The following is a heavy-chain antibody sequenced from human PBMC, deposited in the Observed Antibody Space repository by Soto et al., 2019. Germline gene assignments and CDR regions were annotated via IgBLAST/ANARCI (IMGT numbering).Heavy chain of an antibody. J-gene: IGHJ6*02. CDR3: AKDSTYSNYHYGMDV. Sequence: SGFTFSSYGMHCVRQAPGKGLEWVAVISYDGSNKYYADSVKGRFTISRDNSKNTLYLQMNSLRAEDTAVYYCAKDSTYSNYHYGMDVWGQGTTVTVS. CDR2: ISYDGSNK. D-gene: IGHD4-4*01. V-gene: IGHV3-30*18. CDR1: GFTFSSYG.